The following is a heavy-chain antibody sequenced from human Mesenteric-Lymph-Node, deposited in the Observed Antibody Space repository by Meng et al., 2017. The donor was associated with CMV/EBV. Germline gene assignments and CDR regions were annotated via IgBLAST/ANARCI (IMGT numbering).Heavy chain of an antibody. D-gene: IGHD1-26*01. V-gene: IGHV3-48*04. CDR3: ARKSVIGSGEFDY. J-gene: IGHJ4*02. Sequence: GGSLRLSCTASAFTFSSYSMNWVRQASGKGLEWVSYISSASSTIYYADSVKGRFTISRDNAKNSLYLQMNSLRAEDTAVYYCARKSVIGSGEFDYWGQGTLVTVSS. CDR1: AFTFSSYS. CDR2: ISSASSTI.